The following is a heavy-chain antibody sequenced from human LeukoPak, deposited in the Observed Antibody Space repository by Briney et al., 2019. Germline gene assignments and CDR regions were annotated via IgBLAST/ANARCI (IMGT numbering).Heavy chain of an antibody. V-gene: IGHV3-30-3*01. CDR3: GTVFDH. Sequence: GGSLRLSCAASGFTFSSYAMHWVRQAPGKGLEWVAVISYDGSNKYYADSVKGRFTISRDNAKNTVSLQMNSLKAEDTAVYYCGTVFDHWGPGILVTVSS. D-gene: IGHD1-14*01. J-gene: IGHJ4*02. CDR1: GFTFSSYA. CDR2: ISYDGSNK.